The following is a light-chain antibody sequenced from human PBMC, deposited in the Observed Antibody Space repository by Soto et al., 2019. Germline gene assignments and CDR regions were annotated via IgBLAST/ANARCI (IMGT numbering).Light chain of an antibody. J-gene: IGLJ1*01. V-gene: IGLV2-23*01. CDR1: GSDVGSYNL. Sequence: QSVLTQPASVSGSPGQSITISCTGTGSDVGSYNLVSWYQQHPGKAPRLMIYEGSKRPSGVSNRFSGSKSGNTASLTISGLQAEDESDYYCCSYAGSSTPYVFGTGTKLTVL. CDR3: CSYAGSSTPYV. CDR2: EGS.